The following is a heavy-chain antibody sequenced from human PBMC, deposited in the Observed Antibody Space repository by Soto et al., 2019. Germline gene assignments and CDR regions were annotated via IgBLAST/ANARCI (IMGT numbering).Heavy chain of an antibody. CDR3: ARATVIDNWFDP. V-gene: IGHV4-30-4*01. D-gene: IGHD4-17*01. CDR1: GGSISSGDYY. Sequence: PSETLSLTCTVSGGSISSGDYYWSWIRQPPGKGLEWIGYIYYSGSTYYNPSLKSRVTISVDTSKNQFSLKLSSVTAADTAVYYCARATVIDNWFDPWGQGNLVTVSS. CDR2: IYYSGST. J-gene: IGHJ5*02.